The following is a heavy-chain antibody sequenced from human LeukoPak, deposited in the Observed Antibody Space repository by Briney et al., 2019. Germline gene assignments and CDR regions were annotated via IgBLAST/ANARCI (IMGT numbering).Heavy chain of an antibody. J-gene: IGHJ4*02. Sequence: PSQTLSLTCTVSGGSISSGSYYWSWLRQPAGKGLEWIGRIYTSGSTNYNPSLKGRVTISVDTSKNQFSLKLSSVTAADTAVYYCARLHDYGDFYYFDYWGQGTLVTVSS. V-gene: IGHV4-61*02. CDR3: ARLHDYGDFYYFDY. D-gene: IGHD4-17*01. CDR1: GGSISSGSYY. CDR2: IYTSGST.